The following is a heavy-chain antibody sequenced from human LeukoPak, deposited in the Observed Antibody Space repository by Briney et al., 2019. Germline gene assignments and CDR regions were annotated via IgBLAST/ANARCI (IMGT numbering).Heavy chain of an antibody. CDR3: ARFLYYYDSSGYYYYYYMDV. J-gene: IGHJ6*03. V-gene: IGHV4-30-4*08. CDR2: IYYSGST. Sequence: KASETLSLTCTVSGGSISSYYWSWIRQPPGKGLEWIGYIYYSGSTYYNPSLKSRVTISVDTSKNQFSLKLSSVTAADTAVYYCARFLYYYDSSGYYYYYYMDVWGKGTTVTVSS. D-gene: IGHD3-22*01. CDR1: GGSISSYY.